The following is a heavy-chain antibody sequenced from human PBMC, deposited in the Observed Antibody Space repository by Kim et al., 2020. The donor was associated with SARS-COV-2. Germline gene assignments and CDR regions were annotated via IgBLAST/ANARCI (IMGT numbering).Heavy chain of an antibody. CDR3: ARPGSYYYDSSGYYSLNPPQN. D-gene: IGHD3-22*01. CDR2: IIPIFGTA. J-gene: IGHJ4*02. CDR1: GGTFSSYA. V-gene: IGHV1-69*13. Sequence: SVKVSCKASGGTFSSYAISWVRQAPGQGLEWMGGIIPIFGTANYAQKFQGRVTITADESTSTAYMELSSLRSEDTAVYYCARPGSYYYDSSGYYSLNPPQNWGQGTLVTVSS.